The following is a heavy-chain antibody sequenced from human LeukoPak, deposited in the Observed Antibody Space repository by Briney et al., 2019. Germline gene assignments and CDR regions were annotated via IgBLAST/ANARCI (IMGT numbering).Heavy chain of an antibody. J-gene: IGHJ4*02. Sequence: HPGGSLRLSCAASGFTFSSYGMHWVRQAPGKGLEWVAVIWYDGSNKYYGDSVKGRFTISRDNSKNTLCLQMNSLRAEDTAVYYCAREGYYYDSSGYYQTNYFDYWGQGTLVTVSS. CDR1: GFTFSSYG. CDR2: IWYDGSNK. CDR3: AREGYYYDSSGYYQTNYFDY. D-gene: IGHD3-22*01. V-gene: IGHV3-33*01.